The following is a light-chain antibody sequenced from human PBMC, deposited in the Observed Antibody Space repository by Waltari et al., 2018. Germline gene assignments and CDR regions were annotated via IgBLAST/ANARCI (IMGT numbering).Light chain of an antibody. CDR3: QQFGGSPMYT. J-gene: IGKJ2*01. V-gene: IGKV3-20*01. Sequence: EIVLTQSPGTLSLSPGERATLSCRASRTVDSTYFAWYQHKPGQAPRLLMSNTSARATGIPYRFRGSGSGTDFTLTIDDLEPGDSAVYFCQQFGGSPMYTFGRRTKLEI. CDR1: RTVDSTY. CDR2: NTS.